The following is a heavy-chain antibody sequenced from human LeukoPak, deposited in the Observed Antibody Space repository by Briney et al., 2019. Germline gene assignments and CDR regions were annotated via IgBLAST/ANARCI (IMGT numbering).Heavy chain of an antibody. J-gene: IGHJ4*02. CDR3: ARDRWRDSTSSFDY. V-gene: IGHV1-18*01. CDR1: SYSFTDYG. Sequence: ASVKVSCKASSYSFTDYGISWVRQAPGQGLEWMGWISAYNGNRNYAQKLQGRVTMTTDTSTSTAYMELRSLRPDDTAVYYCARDRWRDSTSSFDYWGQGTLVTVSS. D-gene: IGHD6-6*01. CDR2: ISAYNGNR.